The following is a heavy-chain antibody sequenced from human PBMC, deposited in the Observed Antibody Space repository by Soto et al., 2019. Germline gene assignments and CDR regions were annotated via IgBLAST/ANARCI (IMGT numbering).Heavy chain of an antibody. D-gene: IGHD3-3*01. J-gene: IGHJ6*02. CDR1: GYTFTSYY. Sequence: QVQLVQSGAEVKKPGASVKVSCKASGYTFTSYYMHWVRQAPGQGLEWMGIINPSGGSTSYAQKFQGRVTMTRDTSTSTVYMELSSLRSEDTAVYYCARDLLLFLEWSHPSYYYGMDVWGQGTTVTVSS. CDR2: INPSGGST. CDR3: ARDLLLFLEWSHPSYYYGMDV. V-gene: IGHV1-46*01.